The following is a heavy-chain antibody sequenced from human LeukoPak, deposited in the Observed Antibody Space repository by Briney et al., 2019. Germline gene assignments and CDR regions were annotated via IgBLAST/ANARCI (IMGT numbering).Heavy chain of an antibody. CDR1: GGSISSYY. J-gene: IGHJ4*02. Sequence: SETLSLTCTVSGGSISSYYWSWIRQPPGKGLEWIGYIYYSGSTYYNPSLKSRVTISVDTSKNQFSLKLSSVTAADTAVYYCARDPSSGWYVWGQGTLVTVSS. D-gene: IGHD6-19*01. CDR2: IYYSGST. CDR3: ARDPSSGWYV. V-gene: IGHV4-59*12.